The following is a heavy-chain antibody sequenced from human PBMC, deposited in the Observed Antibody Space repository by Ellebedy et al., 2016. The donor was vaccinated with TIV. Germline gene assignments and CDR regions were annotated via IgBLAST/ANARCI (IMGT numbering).Heavy chain of an antibody. J-gene: IGHJ4*02. D-gene: IGHD6-6*01. CDR2: ISGSGGST. V-gene: IGHV3-23*01. Sequence: GGSLRLXXAASGFTFSSYSMNWVRQAPGKGLEWVSAISGSGGSTYYADSVKGRFTISRDNSKNTLYLQMNSLRDEDTAVYYCARFSIAARYYFDYWGQGTLVTVSS. CDR1: GFTFSSYS. CDR3: ARFSIAARYYFDY.